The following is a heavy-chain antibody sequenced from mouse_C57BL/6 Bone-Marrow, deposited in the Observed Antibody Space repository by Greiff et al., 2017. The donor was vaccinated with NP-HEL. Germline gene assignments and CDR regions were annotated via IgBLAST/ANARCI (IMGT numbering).Heavy chain of an antibody. V-gene: IGHV1-19*01. CDR1: GYTFTDYY. J-gene: IGHJ3*01. CDR2: INPYNGGT. CDR3: ARHYSIAWFAY. D-gene: IGHD2-5*01. Sequence: VQLQQSGPVLVKPGASVKMSCKASGYTFTDYYMNWVKQSHGKSLEWIGVINPYNGGTSYNQKFKGKATLTVDKSSSTAYMELNSLTSEDSAVYYCARHYSIAWFAYWGQGTLVTVSA.